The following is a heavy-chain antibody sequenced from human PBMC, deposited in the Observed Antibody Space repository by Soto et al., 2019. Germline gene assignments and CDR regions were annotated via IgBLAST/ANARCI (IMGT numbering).Heavy chain of an antibody. CDR1: SETFASYD. D-gene: IGHD6-19*01. Sequence: QVQLMQSGTEVKKPGASVKVSCKASSETFASYDITWVRQAPGQGLEWMGWISTYNGNTKYAQNVQGRVSMTTDTSTSTAYMELRSLKSDETAVYYCARVTRGSGDWFDTWGQGTLVTVSS. J-gene: IGHJ5*02. CDR2: ISTYNGNT. V-gene: IGHV1-18*01. CDR3: ARVTRGSGDWFDT.